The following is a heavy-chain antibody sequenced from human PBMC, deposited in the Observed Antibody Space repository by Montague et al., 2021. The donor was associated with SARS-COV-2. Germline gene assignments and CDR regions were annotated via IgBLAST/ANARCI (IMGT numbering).Heavy chain of an antibody. D-gene: IGHD1-26*01. CDR2: INHSGST. CDR3: ARINRIIVGATRFDY. V-gene: IGHV4-34*01. CDR1: GGPFSGYY. J-gene: IGHJ4*02. Sequence: SETLSLTCAVYGGPFSGYYWSWIRQPPGKGLEWIGEINHSGSTNYNPSLKSRVTISVGTSKNQFSLKLSSVTAADTAVYYCARINRIIVGATRFDYWGQGTLVTVSS.